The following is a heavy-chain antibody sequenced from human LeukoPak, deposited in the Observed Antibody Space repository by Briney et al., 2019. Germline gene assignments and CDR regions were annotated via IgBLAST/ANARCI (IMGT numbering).Heavy chain of an antibody. D-gene: IGHD6-19*01. CDR1: GYSFTSHW. CDR2: IYPGDSDT. Sequence: GESLKISCKGSGYSFTSHWIGWVRQMPGKGLDWMGIIYPGDSDTRYSPPFQGQVTISADKSISTAYLQWSSLKASDTAIYYCARQVSGWYSYWGQGTLVTVSS. J-gene: IGHJ4*02. CDR3: ARQVSGWYSY. V-gene: IGHV5-51*01.